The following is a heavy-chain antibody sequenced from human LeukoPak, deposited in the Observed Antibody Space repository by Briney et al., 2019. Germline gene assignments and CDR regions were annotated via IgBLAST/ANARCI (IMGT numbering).Heavy chain of an antibody. V-gene: IGHV1-69*01. CDR3: ARGFLRVSTYYYDSSGYYFDY. D-gene: IGHD3-22*01. J-gene: IGHJ4*02. Sequence: SVKVSCKASGGTFGSYAISWVRQAPGQGLEWMGGIIPIFGTANYAQKFQGRVTITADESTSTAYMELSSLRSEDTAVYYCARGFLRVSTYYYDSSGYYFDYWGQGTLVTVSS. CDR1: GGTFGSYA. CDR2: IIPIFGTA.